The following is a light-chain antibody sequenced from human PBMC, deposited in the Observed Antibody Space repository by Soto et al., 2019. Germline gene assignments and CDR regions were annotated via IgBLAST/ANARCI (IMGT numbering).Light chain of an antibody. CDR1: QSITTN. Sequence: VLTQSPATLSASPGERATLSCRASQSITTNLAWYQQKPGQAPRLLIYDASIRATDIPARFSGSGSGTEFTLTIDSLQSEDFAVYYCQQYNNWPPIYTFGQGTRLEI. V-gene: IGKV3D-15*01. J-gene: IGKJ2*01. CDR2: DAS. CDR3: QQYNNWPPIYT.